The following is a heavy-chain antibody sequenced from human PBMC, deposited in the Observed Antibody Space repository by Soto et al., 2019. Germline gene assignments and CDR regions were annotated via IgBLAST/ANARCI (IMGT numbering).Heavy chain of an antibody. D-gene: IGHD5-12*01. CDR1: GDSISSTNW. V-gene: IGHV4-4*02. CDR2: VYHSGST. CDR3: ARRIPPGYTMSWYNWFDP. J-gene: IGHJ5*02. Sequence: SETLSLTCAVSGDSISSTNWWTWVRQSPGKGLEWIGEVYHSGSTNYNRALKSRVTISVDKSKNHFSLKLTSVTAADTAVYFCARRIPPGYTMSWYNWFDPWGQGTLVTVSS.